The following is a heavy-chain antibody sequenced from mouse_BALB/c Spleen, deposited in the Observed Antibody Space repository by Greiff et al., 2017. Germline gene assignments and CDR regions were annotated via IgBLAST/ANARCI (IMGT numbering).Heavy chain of an antibody. CDR3: ARDRRYMDY. V-gene: IGHV5-9-4*01. Sequence: EVMLVESGGGLVKPGGSLKLSCAASGFTFSSYAMSWVRQSPEKRLEWVAEISSGGSYTYYPDTVTGRFTISRDNAKNTLYLEMSSLRSEDTAMYYCARDRRYMDYWGQGTSVTVSS. J-gene: IGHJ4*01. CDR2: ISSGGSYT. CDR1: GFTFSSYA. D-gene: IGHD2-14*01.